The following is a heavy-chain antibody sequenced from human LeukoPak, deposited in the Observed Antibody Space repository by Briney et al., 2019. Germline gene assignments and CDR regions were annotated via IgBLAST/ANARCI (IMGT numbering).Heavy chain of an antibody. Sequence: SETLSLTCTVSGGSISSYYWSWIRQPPGKGLEWIGYIYYSGSTNYNPSLKSRVTISEDTSKNQFSLKLSSVTAADTAVYYCARAYDRSPYYFDYWGQGTLVTVSS. D-gene: IGHD3-22*01. CDR1: GGSISSYY. J-gene: IGHJ4*02. V-gene: IGHV4-59*01. CDR2: IYYSGST. CDR3: ARAYDRSPYYFDY.